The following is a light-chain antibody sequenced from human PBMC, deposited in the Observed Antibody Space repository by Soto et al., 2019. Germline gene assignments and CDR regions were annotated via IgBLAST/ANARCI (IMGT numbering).Light chain of an antibody. V-gene: IGKV2-30*02. CDR1: QSLLPSNGGTF. CDR3: MQSTYWPPYT. Sequence: DVGMAQSPLSLPFTLGQPASISCRSSQSLLPSNGGTFLHWFHQRPGQSPRRLIYRVSNRDSGVPVRFSGSGSGTNFTLKISRVEAEDVGVYYCMQSTYWPPYTFGQGTRLEI. J-gene: IGKJ2*01. CDR2: RVS.